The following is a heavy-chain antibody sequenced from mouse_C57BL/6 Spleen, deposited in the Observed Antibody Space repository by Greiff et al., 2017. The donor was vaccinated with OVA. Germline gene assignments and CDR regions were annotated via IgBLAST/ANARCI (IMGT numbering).Heavy chain of an antibody. D-gene: IGHD3-2*02. Sequence: VQLKESGPELVKPGASVKIPCKASGYTFTDYNMDWVKQSHGKSLEWIGDINPNNGGTIYNQKFKGKATLTVDNSSSTAYMELRSLTSEDTAVYYCARGAQAKDYAMDYWGQGTSVTVSS. CDR1: GYTFTDYN. CDR3: ARGAQAKDYAMDY. J-gene: IGHJ4*01. CDR2: INPNNGGT. V-gene: IGHV1-18*01.